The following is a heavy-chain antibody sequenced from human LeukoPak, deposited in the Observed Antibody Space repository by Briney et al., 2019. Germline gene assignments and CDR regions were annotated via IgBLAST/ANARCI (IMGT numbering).Heavy chain of an antibody. CDR3: AIEQKHWLEDRILIDY. J-gene: IGHJ4*02. V-gene: IGHV3-23*01. D-gene: IGHD6-19*01. Sequence: PGGSLRLSCAASGLTFSSYAMSWVRQAPGKGLEWVSAISGSGGSTYYADSVKGRFTISRDNSKNTLYLQMNSLRAEDTAVYYCAIEQKHWLEDRILIDYWSQGTLVTVSS. CDR1: GLTFSSYA. CDR2: ISGSGGST.